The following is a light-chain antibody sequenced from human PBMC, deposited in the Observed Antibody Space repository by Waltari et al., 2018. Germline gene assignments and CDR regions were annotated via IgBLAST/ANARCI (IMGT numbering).Light chain of an antibody. V-gene: IGKV3-15*01. CDR3: QHYHQWPPYI. CDR1: QTISYN. J-gene: IGKJ2*01. CDR2: GAS. Sequence: EIVLTQSPSTLSVSPGERAILSCRASQTISYNLAWYQQRPGQPPRLLIYGASARAAAIPVRFSGSGSGTEFTLTISGLQSEDFAVYYCQHYHQWPPYIFGQGTKVE.